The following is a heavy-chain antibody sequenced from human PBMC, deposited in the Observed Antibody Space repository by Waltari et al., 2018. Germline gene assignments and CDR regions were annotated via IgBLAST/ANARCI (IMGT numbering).Heavy chain of an antibody. CDR3: ARFSKSANWIDP. CDR2: ISYSGST. J-gene: IGHJ5*02. CDR1: GGPISSSSYY. D-gene: IGHD3-3*02. Sequence: QLQLQESGPGLVKPSATLSLTCTVSGGPISSSSYYWGWIRQPPGKGLEWIGSISYSGSTYYNTSLMSRVTISVDTSKNQFSLKLTSVIAAETAVFYCARFSKSANWIDPWGQGTLVTVSS. V-gene: IGHV4-39*01.